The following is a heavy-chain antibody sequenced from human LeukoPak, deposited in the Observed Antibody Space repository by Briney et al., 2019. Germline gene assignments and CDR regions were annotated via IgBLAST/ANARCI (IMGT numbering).Heavy chain of an antibody. Sequence: PGGSLRLSCVVSGFTFSLYWMNWVRQAPGKGLEWVANIKQDGSEKYYVDSVKGRFTISRDNAKNSLYLQMNSLRAEDTAVYYCARVSYSSSWYGPYYYYYMDVWGKGTTVTVSS. CDR1: GFTFSLYW. D-gene: IGHD6-13*01. CDR2: IKQDGSEK. J-gene: IGHJ6*03. V-gene: IGHV3-7*01. CDR3: ARVSYSSSWYGPYYYYYMDV.